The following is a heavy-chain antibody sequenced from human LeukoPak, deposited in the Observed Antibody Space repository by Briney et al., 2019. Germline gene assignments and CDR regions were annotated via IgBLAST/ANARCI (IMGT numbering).Heavy chain of an antibody. Sequence: VASVKVSCKASGYTFTGYYMHWVRQAPGQGLEWMGWINPNSGGTNYAQKFQGRVTMTRDTSISTAYMELSRLRSDDTAVYYCARESGYGDLNLDYWGQGTLVTVSS. CDR3: ARESGYGDLNLDY. D-gene: IGHD4-17*01. CDR1: GYTFTGYY. J-gene: IGHJ4*02. V-gene: IGHV1-2*02. CDR2: INPNSGGT.